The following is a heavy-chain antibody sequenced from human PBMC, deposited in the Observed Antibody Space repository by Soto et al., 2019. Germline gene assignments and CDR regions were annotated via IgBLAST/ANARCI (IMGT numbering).Heavy chain of an antibody. CDR2: IVVGSGNT. CDR1: GFTFTSSA. J-gene: IGHJ6*04. Sequence: ASVKVSCKASGFTFTSSAVQWVRQARGQRLEWIGWIVVGSGNTNYAQKFQERVTITRDMSTSTAYMELGSLRSEDTAVYYCAADMGRYCSSTSCALYYYYGVDVWGEGTTVTVSS. CDR3: AADMGRYCSSTSCALYYYYGVDV. D-gene: IGHD2-2*01. V-gene: IGHV1-58*01.